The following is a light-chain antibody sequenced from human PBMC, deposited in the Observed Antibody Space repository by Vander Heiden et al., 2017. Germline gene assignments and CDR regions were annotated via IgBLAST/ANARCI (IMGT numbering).Light chain of an antibody. CDR3: QQYNNGPPIT. Sequence: ELVLTQSPATLSVSPGERATLSCRASQSVSSNLAWYQQKPGQAPRLLIYGASTRATGIPARFSGSGSGTEFTLTISSLQSEDFAVYYCQQYNNGPPITFGPGTKVEIK. CDR1: QSVSSN. J-gene: IGKJ3*01. CDR2: GAS. V-gene: IGKV3-15*01.